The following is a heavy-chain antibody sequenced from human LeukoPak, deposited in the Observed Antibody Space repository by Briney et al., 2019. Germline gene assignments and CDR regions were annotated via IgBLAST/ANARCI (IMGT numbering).Heavy chain of an antibody. CDR1: GGSFSGYY. D-gene: IGHD6-13*01. CDR3: AREIEGAAAVDY. Sequence: ADTLSLPCAVYGGSFSGYYWSWIRQPPGKGLEWIGEINHSGSTNYNPSLKSRVTISVDTSKNQFSLKLSSVTAADTAVYYCAREIEGAAAVDYWGQGTLVTVSS. V-gene: IGHV4-34*01. J-gene: IGHJ4*02. CDR2: INHSGST.